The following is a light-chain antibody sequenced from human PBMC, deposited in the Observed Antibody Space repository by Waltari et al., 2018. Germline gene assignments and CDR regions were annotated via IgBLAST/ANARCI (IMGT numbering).Light chain of an antibody. Sequence: QSALTQPASVAGSPGQPITLSCTGTSSDFGGYNHVSWYQQFPGKAPKLLIYEVINRPSGISNRFSGSKSGNTASLAISGLQAEDEADYYCSSYTSSSTLVFGGGTKLTVL. CDR3: SSYTSSSTLV. CDR1: SSDFGGYNH. CDR2: EVI. J-gene: IGLJ2*01. V-gene: IGLV2-14*01.